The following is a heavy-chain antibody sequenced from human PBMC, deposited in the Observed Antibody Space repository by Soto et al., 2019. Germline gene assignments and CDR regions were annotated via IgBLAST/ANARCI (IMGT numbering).Heavy chain of an antibody. CDR2: IWYDGSNK. J-gene: IGHJ4*02. CDR3: VAGEGGVRPGDY. V-gene: IGHV3-33*01. CDR1: GFTFSSYG. D-gene: IGHD3-10*02. Sequence: QVQLVESGGGVVQPGRSLRLSCAASGFTFSSYGMHWVRQAPGKGLEWVAVIWYDGSNKYYADSVKGRFTISRDNSKNTLYLQMNSLRAEDTAVYYCVAGEGGVRPGDYWGQGTLVTVSS.